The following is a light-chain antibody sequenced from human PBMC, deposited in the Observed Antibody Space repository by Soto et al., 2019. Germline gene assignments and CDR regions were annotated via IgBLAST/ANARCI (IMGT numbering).Light chain of an antibody. CDR1: QDIRNY. J-gene: IGKJ5*01. CDR3: QQYDNLIT. CDR2: GAS. V-gene: IGKV1-33*01. Sequence: DIQMTQSPSALSAALGERFTSTCQASQDIRNYLNCYQQKPVKSPKLLIFGASYFEKGVTSRFSGSGFGKAFTLTISSLQPEDIGTYYFQQYDNLITLGQGTRL.